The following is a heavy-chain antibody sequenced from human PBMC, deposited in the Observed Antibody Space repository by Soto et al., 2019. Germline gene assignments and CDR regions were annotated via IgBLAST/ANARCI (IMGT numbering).Heavy chain of an antibody. CDR2: INSGGRT. CDR1: GFTFSSYT. Sequence: GGLRLSCAASGFTFSSYTMNWVRQAPGKGLEWVSGINSGGRTYYADSVKGRFTISRDDSKNTLYLQIISLRAEDTAVYYCAKDLRPDGVWDFDYWGQGTLVTVSS. J-gene: IGHJ4*02. V-gene: IGHV3-23*01. CDR3: AKDLRPDGVWDFDY. D-gene: IGHD4-17*01.